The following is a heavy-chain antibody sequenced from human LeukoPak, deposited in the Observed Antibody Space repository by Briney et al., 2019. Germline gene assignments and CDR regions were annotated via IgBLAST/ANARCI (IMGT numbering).Heavy chain of an antibody. CDR3: ARELGSYSSSSQGDY. CDR1: GFTFSSYW. V-gene: IGHV3-7*01. D-gene: IGHD6-6*01. J-gene: IGHJ4*02. CDR2: IQQDGGEK. Sequence: GGSLRLSCAASGFTFSSYWMSWVRQAPGKGLEWVANIQQDGGEKYFVDSVKGRFTISRDNAKNSLYLQMNSLRAEDTAVYYCARELGSYSSSSQGDYWGQGTLVTVSS.